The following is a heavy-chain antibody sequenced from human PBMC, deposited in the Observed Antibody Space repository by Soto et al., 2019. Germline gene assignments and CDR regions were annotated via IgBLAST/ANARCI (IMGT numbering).Heavy chain of an antibody. CDR2: ISSSSSTI. CDR1: GFTFSSYS. CDR3: ARISSGWYFSGYYGMDV. J-gene: IGHJ6*02. V-gene: IGHV3-48*02. Sequence: GSLRLSCAASGFTFSSYSMNWVRQAPGKGLEWVSYISSSSSTIYYADSVKGRFTISRDNAKNSLYLQMNSLRDEDTAVYYCARISSGWYFSGYYGMDVWGQGTTVTVS. D-gene: IGHD6-19*01.